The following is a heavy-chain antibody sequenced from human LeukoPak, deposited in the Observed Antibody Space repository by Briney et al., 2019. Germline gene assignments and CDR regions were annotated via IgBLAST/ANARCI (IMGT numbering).Heavy chain of an antibody. Sequence: GGSLRLSCAASGFTVTRSYMTWVRQAPGQGLEWVSVISGSGSNTYYADSVKGRFTISRDNSKNMLDLQMNSLRAEDTAVYYCARPPIGYNWYFDLWGRGILVTVSS. CDR2: ISGSGSNT. V-gene: IGHV3-23*01. CDR3: ARPPIGYNWYFDL. J-gene: IGHJ2*01. CDR1: GFTVTRSY. D-gene: IGHD1-14*01.